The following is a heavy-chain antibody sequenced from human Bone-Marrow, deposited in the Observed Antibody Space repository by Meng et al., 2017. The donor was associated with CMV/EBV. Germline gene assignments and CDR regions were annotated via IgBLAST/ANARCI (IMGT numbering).Heavy chain of an antibody. CDR3: ARVGVSVDY. J-gene: IGHJ4*02. Sequence: GGSLRLSCAASGFTFSSYAMHWVRQAPGKGLEWVAVISYDGSNKYYADSVKSRFTISRDNSKNTLYLQMNSLRAEDTAVYYCARVGVSVDYWGQGTRVTVSS. CDR1: GFTFSSYA. V-gene: IGHV3-30-3*01. D-gene: IGHD6-13*01. CDR2: ISYDGSNK.